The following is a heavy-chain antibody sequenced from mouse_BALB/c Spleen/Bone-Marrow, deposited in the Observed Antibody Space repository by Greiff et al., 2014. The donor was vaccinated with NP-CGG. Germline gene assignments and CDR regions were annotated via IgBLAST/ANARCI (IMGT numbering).Heavy chain of an antibody. J-gene: IGHJ3*01. V-gene: IGHV4-1*02. CDR3: ARNGYYGWMTY. D-gene: IGHD1-2*01. CDR1: GFDFSGYW. Sequence: EVKLVESGGGLVQPEGSLKLSCAASGFDFSGYWMTWVRQAPGKGLEWIGEINPDSRTINYKPSLKEKFIMSRDNAKNTLYLQMSKVRSEDTALYYCARNGYYGWMTYWGQGTLVTVSA. CDR2: INPDSRTI.